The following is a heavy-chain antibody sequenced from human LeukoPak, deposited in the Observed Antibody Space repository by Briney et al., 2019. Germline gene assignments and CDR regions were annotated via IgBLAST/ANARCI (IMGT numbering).Heavy chain of an antibody. D-gene: IGHD6-19*01. CDR1: GFTFSSYG. V-gene: IGHV3-30*02. J-gene: IGHJ4*02. Sequence: GGSLRLSCAASGFTFSSYGMHWVRQAPGKGLEWVAFIRYDGSNKYYADSLKGRFTISRDNSKNTLYLQMNSLRAEDTAVYFCATVRSAWYFDFWGQGTLVTVSS. CDR3: ATVRSAWYFDF. CDR2: IRYDGSNK.